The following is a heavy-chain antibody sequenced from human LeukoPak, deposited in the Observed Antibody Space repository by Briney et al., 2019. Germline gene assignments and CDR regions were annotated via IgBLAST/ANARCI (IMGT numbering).Heavy chain of an antibody. Sequence: GGSLRLSCAASGFTFSSYGMHWVRQAPGKGLEWVAFIRYDGSNKYYADSVKGRFTISRDNSKNTLYLQMNSLGAEDTAVYYCAKAPTVTRGYFDYWGQGTLVTVSS. J-gene: IGHJ4*02. CDR3: AKAPTVTRGYFDY. CDR2: IRYDGSNK. V-gene: IGHV3-30*02. D-gene: IGHD4-17*01. CDR1: GFTFSSYG.